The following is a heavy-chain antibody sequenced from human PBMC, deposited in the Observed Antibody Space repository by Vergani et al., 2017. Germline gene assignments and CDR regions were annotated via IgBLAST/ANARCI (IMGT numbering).Heavy chain of an antibody. J-gene: IGHJ6*02. CDR3: ARVTYYGSGSYYGYYYGMDV. D-gene: IGHD3-10*01. CDR2: IYHSGST. Sequence: QVQLQESGPGLVKPSETLSLTCTVSGYSISSGYYWGWIRQPPGKGLEWIGSIYHSGSTSYNPSLKSRVTISVDTSKNQFSLKLSSVTAADTAVSYCARVTYYGSGSYYGYYYGMDVWGQ. CDR1: GYSISSGYY. V-gene: IGHV4-38-2*02.